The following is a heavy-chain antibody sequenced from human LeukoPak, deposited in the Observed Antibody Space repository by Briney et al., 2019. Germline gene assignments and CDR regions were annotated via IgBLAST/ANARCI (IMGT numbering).Heavy chain of an antibody. CDR3: AREPSLQSSSSYNY. CDR2: MNPYSGNT. Sequence: SVKASCKASGYSFTSYDINWGPQATGQGLKWMGWMNPYSGNTGYAQKFQGRVTMTRDTTITTAYMELSSLSSEDTAMYYCAREPSLQSSSSYNYWGQGTLVTVSS. D-gene: IGHD6-6*01. V-gene: IGHV1-8*01. CDR1: GYSFTSYD. J-gene: IGHJ4*02.